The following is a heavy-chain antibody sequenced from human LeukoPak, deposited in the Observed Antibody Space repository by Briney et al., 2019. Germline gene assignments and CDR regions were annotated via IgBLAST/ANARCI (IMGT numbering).Heavy chain of an antibody. J-gene: IGHJ4*02. CDR1: GFAFNRRG. V-gene: IGHV3-30*18. D-gene: IGHD7-27*01. CDR2: ISADGTET. CDR3: AKDLGHKIANYLDN. Sequence: HPGGSLRLSCVTSGFAFNRRGMHWVRQAPGKGLEWVAVISADGTETYCADSVKGRFTISRDSSQNTLYLHMNGLRFEDTAVYYCAKDLGHKIANYLDNWGQGTLVTVSS.